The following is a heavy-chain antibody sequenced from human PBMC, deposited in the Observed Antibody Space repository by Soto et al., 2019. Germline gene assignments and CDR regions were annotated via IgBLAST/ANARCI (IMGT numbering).Heavy chain of an antibody. CDR1: GFTFSSYG. J-gene: IGHJ4*02. V-gene: IGHV3-33*01. D-gene: IGHD2-15*01. Sequence: QVQLVESGGGVVQPGRSLRLSCAASGFTFSSYGMHWVRQAPGKGLEWVAVIWYDGSNKYYADSVKGRFTISRDNSKNTLYLQMNSLRAEYKAMYYCARDKCSGCSCYPYFHYWGQGSLVTVSS. CDR2: IWYDGSNK. CDR3: ARDKCSGCSCYPYFHY.